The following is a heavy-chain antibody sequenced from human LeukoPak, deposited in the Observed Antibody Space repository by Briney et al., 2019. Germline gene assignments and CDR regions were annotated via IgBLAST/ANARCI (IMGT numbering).Heavy chain of an antibody. CDR1: GLTFSSYG. Sequence: QSGGSLRLSCAASGLTFSSYGRPWVRQAPGKGLEWVAVISYDGSNKYYADSVKGRFTISRDNSKNTLYLQMNSLRAEDTAVYYCAKDVDSSSWYVAYFDYWGQGTLVTVSS. J-gene: IGHJ4*02. CDR3: AKDVDSSSWYVAYFDY. V-gene: IGHV3-30*18. D-gene: IGHD6-13*01. CDR2: ISYDGSNK.